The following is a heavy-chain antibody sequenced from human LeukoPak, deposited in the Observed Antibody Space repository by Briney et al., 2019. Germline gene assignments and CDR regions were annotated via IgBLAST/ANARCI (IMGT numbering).Heavy chain of an antibody. CDR3: ARAQEKRFPYFDY. Sequence: ASVKVSCKASGYTFTSYYMHRVRQAPGQGLEWMGIINPSGGSTSYAQKFQGRVTMTRDMSTSTVYMELSSLRSEDTAVYYCARAQEKRFPYFDYWGQGTLVTVSS. J-gene: IGHJ4*02. V-gene: IGHV1-46*01. D-gene: IGHD3-3*01. CDR1: GYTFTSYY. CDR2: INPSGGST.